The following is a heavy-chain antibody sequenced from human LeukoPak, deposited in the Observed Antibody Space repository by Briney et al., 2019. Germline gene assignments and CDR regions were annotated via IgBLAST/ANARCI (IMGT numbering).Heavy chain of an antibody. CDR1: GFIFSNYG. CDR2: IRYDGNLQ. J-gene: IGHJ6*02. V-gene: IGHV3-30*02. D-gene: IGHD3-10*01. CDR3: ARDPPRRFGEFFL. Sequence: GGSLTLSCAASGFIFSNYGFHWVRQAPGKGLEWVAVIRYDGNLQYHADSVKGRFTVSKDNFKDTLYLHMNGLRPEDSAVYYCARDPPRRFGEFFLWGQGTTVTVSS.